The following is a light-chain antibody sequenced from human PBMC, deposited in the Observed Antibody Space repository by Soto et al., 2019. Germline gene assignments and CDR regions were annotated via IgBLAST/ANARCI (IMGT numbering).Light chain of an antibody. CDR1: QGVNSY. V-gene: IGKV1-9*01. J-gene: IGKJ4*01. CDR3: QQLYSYPLT. CDR2: TAS. Sequence: IQLTQSPSFLSASVGDRVTVTCRASQGVNSYLAWYQQKPGKAPKLLIYTASTLQSGVPSRFSGSGSGTEFTLTITSLQPEDFAAYYCQQLYSYPLTFGGGTKVEI.